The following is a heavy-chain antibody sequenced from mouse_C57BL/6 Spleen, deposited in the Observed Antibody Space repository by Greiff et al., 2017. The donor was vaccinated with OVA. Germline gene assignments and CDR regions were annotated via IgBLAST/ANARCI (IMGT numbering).Heavy chain of an antibody. Sequence: VQLQQSGPGLVQPSQSLSITCTVSGFSLTSYGVHWVRQSPGKGLEWLGVIWSGGSTDYNAAFMSRLGITKDNSKSQVFFKMNSLQADDTGIYYGAKNFGEQRYYFDYGGQGTTLTVSS. J-gene: IGHJ2*01. V-gene: IGHV2-5*01. CDR3: AKNFGEQRYYFDY. CDR2: IWSGGST. CDR1: GFSLTSYG.